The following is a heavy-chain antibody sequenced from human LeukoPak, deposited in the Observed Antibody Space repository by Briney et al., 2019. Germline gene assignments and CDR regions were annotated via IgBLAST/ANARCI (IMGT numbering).Heavy chain of an antibody. Sequence: GGSLRLSCAASGFTFSSYEMNWVRQAPGKGLEWVSYISSSGSTIYYADSVKGRFTISRDNAKNSLYRQMNSLRAEDTAVYYCARDLNDCSGGSCYSYYYYYGMDVWGQGTTVTVSS. J-gene: IGHJ6*02. V-gene: IGHV3-48*03. CDR1: GFTFSSYE. D-gene: IGHD2-15*01. CDR3: ARDLNDCSGGSCYSYYYYYGMDV. CDR2: ISSSGSTI.